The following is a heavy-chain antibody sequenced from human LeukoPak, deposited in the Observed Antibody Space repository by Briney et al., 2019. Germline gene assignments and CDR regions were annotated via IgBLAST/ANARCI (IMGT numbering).Heavy chain of an antibody. D-gene: IGHD6-19*01. CDR1: GYTFTGYY. J-gene: IGHJ5*02. CDR3: ARENSSGWYGGPWFDP. V-gene: IGHV1-2*02. Sequence: ASVKVSCKASGYTFTGYYMHWVRQAPGQGLEWMGWINPNSGGTNYAQKFQGRVTMTRDTSISTAYMELSRLRSDDTAVYYCARENSSGWYGGPWFDPWGQGTLVTVSS. CDR2: INPNSGGT.